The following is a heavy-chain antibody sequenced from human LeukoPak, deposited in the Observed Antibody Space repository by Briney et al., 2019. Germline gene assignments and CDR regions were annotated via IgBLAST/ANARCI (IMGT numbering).Heavy chain of an antibody. V-gene: IGHV1-18*01. CDR2: ISAYNGNT. J-gene: IGHJ4*02. CDR1: GYTFTSYG. D-gene: IGHD5-18*01. Sequence: GASVKLSCKASGYTFTSYGISWVRQAPGQRLEWMGRISAYNGNTDYAQKLHGRVTITTDTSTSTAYMEQTSLRSDDTAVYYWARVVDYQTNWIQLWLKWYYFDYWGQGTLVTVS. CDR3: ARVVDYQTNWIQLWLKWYYFDY.